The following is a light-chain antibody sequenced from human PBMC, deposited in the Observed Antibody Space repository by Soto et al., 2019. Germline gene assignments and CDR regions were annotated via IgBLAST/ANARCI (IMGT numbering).Light chain of an antibody. CDR2: RAS. V-gene: IGKV1-5*03. CDR3: PQYSGYSPYT. CDR1: QSIGSS. J-gene: IGKJ2*01. Sequence: DIQMTQSPSTLSASVGDRVTITCRASQSIGSSLAWYQQKPGKAPKLLIYRASTLEDGVPSRFSGSGSGAEFSLTISSLQTDDFETYYCPQYSGYSPYTFGQGTKLEI.